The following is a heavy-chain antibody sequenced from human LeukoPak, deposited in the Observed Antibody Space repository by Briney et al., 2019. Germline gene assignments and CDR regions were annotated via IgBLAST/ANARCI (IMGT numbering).Heavy chain of an antibody. CDR2: VNPEDGET. D-gene: IGHD2-2*01. Sequence: ATVKISCKVYGYTFTDYYMHWVQQAPGKGLEWMGLVNPEDGETIYAEKFQGRVTITADTSTDTAYMELRGQRSEDTAVYYCAPSPTPAAISVYWGQGTLVTVSS. V-gene: IGHV1-69-2*01. CDR3: APSPTPAAISVY. J-gene: IGHJ4*02. CDR1: GYTFTDYY.